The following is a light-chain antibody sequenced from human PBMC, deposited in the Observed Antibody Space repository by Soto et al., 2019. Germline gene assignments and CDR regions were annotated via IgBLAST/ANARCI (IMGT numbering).Light chain of an antibody. CDR2: DAS. CDR1: QSVSTY. CDR3: QHFDDSLT. V-gene: IGKV3-11*01. J-gene: IGKJ4*01. Sequence: EIVLTQSPATLSLSPGERATLSCRASQSVSTYLAWYQQKPGQAPRLLIYDASNRATGIPGRFSGSGSGTDFTLTISRLEPEDFAVYYCQHFDDSLTFGGGTKVEIK.